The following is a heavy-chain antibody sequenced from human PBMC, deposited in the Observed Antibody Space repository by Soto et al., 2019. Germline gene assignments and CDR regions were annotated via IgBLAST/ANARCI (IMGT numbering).Heavy chain of an antibody. CDR2: IIPTFGTA. CDR1: GGTFSSYA. CDR3: ARRGEYGDYGLLFYYGMDV. J-gene: IGHJ6*02. Sequence: GASVKVSCKASGGTFSSYAISWVRQAPGQGLEWMGGIIPTFGTANYAQKFQGRVTITADESTSTAYMELSSLRSEDTAVYYCARRGEYGDYGLLFYYGMDVWGQGTTVTVSS. V-gene: IGHV1-69*13. D-gene: IGHD4-17*01.